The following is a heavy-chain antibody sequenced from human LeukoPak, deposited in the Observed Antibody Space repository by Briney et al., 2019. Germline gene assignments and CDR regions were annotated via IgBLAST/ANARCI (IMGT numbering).Heavy chain of an antibody. CDR2: IYYSGTT. Sequence: SETLSLTCTVSSGSISSSGYYWGWIRQPPGQGLEWIGNIYYSGTTYYNPSLKSRVTISIDTSKSHFSLKLTSVTAADTSVYYCARVFNLELERKEYDGFDIWGQGTMVTVSS. J-gene: IGHJ3*02. D-gene: IGHD1-26*01. CDR3: ARVFNLELERKEYDGFDI. V-gene: IGHV4-39*07. CDR1: SGSISSSGYY.